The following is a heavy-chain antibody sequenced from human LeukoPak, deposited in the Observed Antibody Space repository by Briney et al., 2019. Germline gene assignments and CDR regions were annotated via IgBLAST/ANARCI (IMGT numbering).Heavy chain of an antibody. J-gene: IGHJ4*02. Sequence: GGSLRLSCAASGFTVSSNYMNWVRQAPGKGLEWVSVIYSGGSTYYADSVKGRFTISRDNSKNTLYLQMNSLRAEDTAVYYCAKDAIFGVVLDYFDYWGQGTLVTVSS. CDR1: GFTVSSNY. CDR2: IYSGGST. V-gene: IGHV3-53*05. D-gene: IGHD3-3*02. CDR3: AKDAIFGVVLDYFDY.